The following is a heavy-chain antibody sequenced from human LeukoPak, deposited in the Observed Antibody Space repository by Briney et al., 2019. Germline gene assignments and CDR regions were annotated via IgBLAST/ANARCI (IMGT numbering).Heavy chain of an antibody. V-gene: IGHV4-34*01. J-gene: IGHJ5*02. CDR1: GGSFTGYY. Sequence: SETLSLTCAVYGGSFTGYYWSWIRQPPGEGLEWIGEIHPNGRTNYNPSLKSRVTISVDTSKNQFSLKLSSVTAADTAVYYCARLYRHYYGSGSYYNEVDWFDPWGQGTLVTVSS. CDR3: ARLYRHYYGSGSYYNEVDWFDP. D-gene: IGHD3-10*01. CDR2: IHPNGRT.